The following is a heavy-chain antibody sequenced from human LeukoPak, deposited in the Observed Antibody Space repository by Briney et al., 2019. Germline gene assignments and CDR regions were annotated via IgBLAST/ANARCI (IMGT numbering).Heavy chain of an antibody. Sequence: GASVKVSCKASGYTFTSYGISWVRQAPGQGLEWMGWISAYNGNTNYAQKLQGRVTMTTDTSTSTAYMELRSLRSDDTAVYYCARSEVRYFDWPNYFDYWGQGTLVTVSP. CDR2: ISAYNGNT. J-gene: IGHJ4*02. V-gene: IGHV1-18*01. D-gene: IGHD3-9*01. CDR1: GYTFTSYG. CDR3: ARSEVRYFDWPNYFDY.